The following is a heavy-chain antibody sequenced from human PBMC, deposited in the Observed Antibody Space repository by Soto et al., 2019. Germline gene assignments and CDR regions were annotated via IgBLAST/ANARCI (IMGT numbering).Heavy chain of an antibody. D-gene: IGHD6-13*01. J-gene: IGHJ4*02. CDR2: VYYGGST. CDR1: GSSINSYD. V-gene: IGHV4-59*01. CDR3: ARGYSSNWFRLDS. Sequence: SDTLSLTCTFSGSSINSYDLTWTRQPPGKGLEWIAYVYYGGSTNYNPSLRSRLTVSVDTSKNQFSLNLNSVTAADTAVYYCARGYSSNWFRLDSWGQGILVTVSS.